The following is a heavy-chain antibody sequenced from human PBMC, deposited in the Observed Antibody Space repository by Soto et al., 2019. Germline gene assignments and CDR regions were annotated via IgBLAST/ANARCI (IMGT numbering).Heavy chain of an antibody. J-gene: IGHJ6*02. D-gene: IGHD3-3*01. Sequence: QVQLVESGGGVVQPGKSLRLSCAATGFTFNTYGMHWVRQAPGKGLEGVALISFDGSNQYYPDSVKGRFTISRDNSKNTLYLQMNSLKAEDTAVYYCAKDRDPIMMSGVVIPHGLDVWGQGTTVTVSS. CDR1: GFTFNTYG. CDR3: AKDRDPIMMSGVVIPHGLDV. V-gene: IGHV3-30*18. CDR2: ISFDGSNQ.